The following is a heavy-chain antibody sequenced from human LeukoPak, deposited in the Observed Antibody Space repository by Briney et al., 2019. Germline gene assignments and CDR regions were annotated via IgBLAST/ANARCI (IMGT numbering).Heavy chain of an antibody. CDR2: INPNSGGT. Sequence: GASVKVSCKASGYTFTGCYMHWVRQAPGQGLEWMGWINPNSGGTNYAQKFQGGVTMTRDTSISTAYMELSRLRSDDTAVYYCARGKYIVATLLGPLNYWGQGTLVTVSS. CDR1: GYTFTGCY. V-gene: IGHV1-2*02. D-gene: IGHD5-12*01. J-gene: IGHJ4*02. CDR3: ARGKYIVATLLGPLNY.